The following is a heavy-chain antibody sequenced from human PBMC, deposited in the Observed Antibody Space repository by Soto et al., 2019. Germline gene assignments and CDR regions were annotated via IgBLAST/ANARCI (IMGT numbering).Heavy chain of an antibody. D-gene: IGHD1-1*01. CDR3: AKEQLERHFGFDY. CDR2: IQSGGST. CDR1: RFTVSRNY. J-gene: IGHJ4*02. V-gene: IGHV3-66*01. Sequence: GGSLRLSCAASRFTVSRNYLNWVRQAPGKGLEWVSLIQSGGSTYYADSVKGRFTISRDNSKNTLYLQMNSLRAEDTAIYYCAKEQLERHFGFDYWGQGTLVTVSS.